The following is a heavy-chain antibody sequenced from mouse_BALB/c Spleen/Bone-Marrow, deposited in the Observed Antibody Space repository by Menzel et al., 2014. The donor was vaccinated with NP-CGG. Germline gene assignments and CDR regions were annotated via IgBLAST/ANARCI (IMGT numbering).Heavy chain of an antibody. CDR2: INSGGGNT. CDR3: ARRGSWDVRRSFDV. CDR1: GFTFSTYG. J-gene: IGHJ1*01. Sequence: EVQGVESGGDLVKPGGSLKLSCAASGFTFSTYGMSWVRQTPDKRLEWVATINSGGGNTSYLAGAKGRFPIPRDRARHALCLQMSSLKSEDTAMYYCARRGSWDVRRSFDVWGAGTTVTVSS. V-gene: IGHV5-6*01. D-gene: IGHD4-1*01.